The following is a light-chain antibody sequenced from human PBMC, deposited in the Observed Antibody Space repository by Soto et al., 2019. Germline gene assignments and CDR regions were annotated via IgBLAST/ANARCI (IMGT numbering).Light chain of an antibody. CDR2: DDS. CDR3: QVWDSSSDLSV. J-gene: IGLJ3*02. V-gene: IGLV3-21*02. Sequence: SYELTQPPSVSVAPGQTARFTCGGNNIGSKSVHWYQQKPGQAPVLVVYDDSDRPSGIPERFSGSNSGNTATLTISRVEAGDEADYYCQVWDSSSDLSVFGGGTQLTVL. CDR1: NIGSKS.